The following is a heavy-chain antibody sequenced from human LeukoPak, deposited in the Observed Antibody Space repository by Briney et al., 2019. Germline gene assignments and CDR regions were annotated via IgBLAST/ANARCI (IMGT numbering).Heavy chain of an antibody. V-gene: IGHV4-59*08. Sequence: PSETLSLTCTVSGGSISSYYWSWIRQPPGKGLEWIGYIYYSGSTSYNPSLKSRVTISVDTSKNQFSLKLSSVTAADTAVYYCASKYYGDYGWYFDYWGQGTLVTVSS. D-gene: IGHD4-17*01. J-gene: IGHJ4*02. CDR3: ASKYYGDYGWYFDY. CDR2: IYYSGST. CDR1: GGSISSYY.